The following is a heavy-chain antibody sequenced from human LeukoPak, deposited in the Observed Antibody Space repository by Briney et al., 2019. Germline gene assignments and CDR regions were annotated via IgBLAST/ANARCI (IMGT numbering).Heavy chain of an antibody. D-gene: IGHD6-19*01. J-gene: IGHJ4*02. CDR2: IDPSDSYT. CDR3: IAVAGHEPRFDY. CDR1: GYSFTSYW. Sequence: GESLKISCKGSGYSFTSYWNSWVRQMPGKGLEWMGRIDPSDSYTNYSPSFQGHVTISADKSIGTAYLQWSSLKASDTAMYYCIAVAGHEPRFDYWGQGTLVTVSS. V-gene: IGHV5-10-1*01.